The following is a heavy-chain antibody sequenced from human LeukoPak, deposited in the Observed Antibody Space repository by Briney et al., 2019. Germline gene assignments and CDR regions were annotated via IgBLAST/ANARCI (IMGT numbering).Heavy chain of an antibody. Sequence: SETLSLTCAVYGGSFSGYYWSWIRQPPGKGLEWIGEINHSGSTNYNPSLKSRVTISVDTSKNQFSLKLSSVTAADTAVYYCARRSRYYYDSSGYYHFDYWGQGTLVTVSS. CDR2: INHSGST. J-gene: IGHJ4*02. CDR1: GGSFSGYY. D-gene: IGHD3-22*01. V-gene: IGHV4-34*01. CDR3: ARRSRYYYDSSGYYHFDY.